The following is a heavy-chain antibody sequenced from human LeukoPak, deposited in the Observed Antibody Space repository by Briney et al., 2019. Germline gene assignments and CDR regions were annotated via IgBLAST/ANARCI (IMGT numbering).Heavy chain of an antibody. Sequence: KPSETLSLTCTVSGGSISSSSYYWGWIRQPPGKGLEWIGSIYYSGSTYYNPSLKSRVTISVDTSKNQFSLKLSSVTAADTAVYYCARAYYYDSSGYLSHDAFDIWGQGTMVTVSS. V-gene: IGHV4-39*01. J-gene: IGHJ3*02. CDR1: GGSISSSSYY. CDR3: ARAYYYDSSGYLSHDAFDI. CDR2: IYYSGST. D-gene: IGHD3-22*01.